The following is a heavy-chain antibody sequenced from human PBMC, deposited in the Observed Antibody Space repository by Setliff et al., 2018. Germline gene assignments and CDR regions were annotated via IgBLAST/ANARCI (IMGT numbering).Heavy chain of an antibody. Sequence: GGSLRLSCAASGFTFSSFWMAWVRQSPGRGLEWVANINQDGSGKYYVDSVKGRFTISRDNAKNSLYLQMNSLRVEDTAVYYCAKFVGYTYGYDYWGRGTLVTVSS. CDR3: AKFVGYTYGYDY. D-gene: IGHD5-18*01. CDR2: INQDGSGK. V-gene: IGHV3-7*01. J-gene: IGHJ4*02. CDR1: GFTFSSFW.